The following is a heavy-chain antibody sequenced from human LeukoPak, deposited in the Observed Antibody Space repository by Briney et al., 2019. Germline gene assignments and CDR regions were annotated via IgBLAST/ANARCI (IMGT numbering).Heavy chain of an antibody. V-gene: IGHV3-23*01. J-gene: IGHJ4*02. D-gene: IGHD6-19*01. CDR2: ITDDGYNT. Sequence: GGSLRLSCAASGLTFSAFAMTWVRQAPGKGLEWVSTITDDGYNTYSADSVKGRITFSRDNSKNTLSLQLRSLRAEDTAVYYCAKDLSYTSGASDHWGQGTLVTVSS. CDR3: AKDLSYTSGASDH. CDR1: GLTFSAFA.